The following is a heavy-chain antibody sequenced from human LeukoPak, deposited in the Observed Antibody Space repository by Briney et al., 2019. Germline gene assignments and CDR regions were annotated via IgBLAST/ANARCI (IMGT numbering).Heavy chain of an antibody. Sequence: PGGSLRLSCEASGFTFTDYWMSWVRQAPGKGLEWGANINQDGSEKNYVDSVKGRFTISRDNVKNSLYLQMNFLRGEDTAVYYCTSAGYTYTTLYYWGPGTLVTVSS. CDR2: INQDGSEK. J-gene: IGHJ4*02. CDR3: TSAGYTYTTLYY. D-gene: IGHD5-18*01. V-gene: IGHV3-7*01. CDR1: GFTFTDYW.